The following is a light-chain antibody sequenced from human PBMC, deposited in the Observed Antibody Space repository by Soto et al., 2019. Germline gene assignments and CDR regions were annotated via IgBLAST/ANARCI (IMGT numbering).Light chain of an antibody. Sequence: DIQMTQSPSSLSASVGDRVTITCRASQTISSHLNWYQHKPGKAPKVMIYAASSLQGGVPSRFSGSGSGTDFTLTIKSLQPEDFAAYYCQQSYSTPFTFGLWTKVDIK. V-gene: IGKV1-39*01. CDR2: AAS. J-gene: IGKJ3*01. CDR3: QQSYSTPFT. CDR1: QTISSH.